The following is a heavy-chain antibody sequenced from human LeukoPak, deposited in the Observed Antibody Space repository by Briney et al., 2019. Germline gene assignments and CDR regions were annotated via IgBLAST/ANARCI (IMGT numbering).Heavy chain of an antibody. Sequence: PSETLSLTCAVYGGSFSGYYWSWIRQPPGKGLEWIGEINHSGSTNYNPSLKSRVTISVDTSKNQFSLKLSSVTAADTAVYYCAGINLSYVMDVWGQGTTVTVSS. J-gene: IGHJ6*02. CDR3: AGINLSYVMDV. V-gene: IGHV4-34*01. CDR2: INHSGST. D-gene: IGHD3-10*01. CDR1: GGSFSGYY.